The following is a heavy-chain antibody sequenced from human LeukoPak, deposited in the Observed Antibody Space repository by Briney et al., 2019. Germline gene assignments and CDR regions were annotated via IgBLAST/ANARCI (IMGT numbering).Heavy chain of an antibody. V-gene: IGHV3-23*01. CDR1: GFTFSSYA. CDR2: IRNSGVIT. J-gene: IGHJ4*02. D-gene: IGHD2-15*01. CDR3: AKMRPKIVVVAEIDF. Sequence: PGGSLRLSCAASGFTFSSYAMSWVRQAPGKGLEWVSAIRNSGVITYYADSVKGRFTISGDNSKNTLYLQMNSLRAEDTAVYYCAKMRPKIVVVAEIDFWGQGTLVTVSS.